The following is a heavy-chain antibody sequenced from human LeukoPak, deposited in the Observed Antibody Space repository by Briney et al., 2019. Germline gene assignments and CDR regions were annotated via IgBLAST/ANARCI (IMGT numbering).Heavy chain of an antibody. CDR1: GFTFSDYS. Sequence: GGSLRLSCAASGFTFSDYSMTWVRQAPGKGLEWVSSISGSSSYIHYADSLKGRFTISRDNAKNSLFLQMNSLRAEDTAVYHCARRVPYFDYWGQGALVTVSS. CDR2: ISGSSSYI. J-gene: IGHJ4*02. D-gene: IGHD4/OR15-4a*01. CDR3: ARRVPYFDY. V-gene: IGHV3-21*01.